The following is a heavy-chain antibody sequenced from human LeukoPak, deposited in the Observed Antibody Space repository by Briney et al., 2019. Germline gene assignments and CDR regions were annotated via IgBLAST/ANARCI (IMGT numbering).Heavy chain of an antibody. V-gene: IGHV5-51*01. D-gene: IGHD3-22*01. Sequence: GESLKISCKGSGYSFTNYWIGWVRQMPGKGLEWMGTIYPGDSDTRYSPSFQGQVTMSADKSISTAYLQWSSLKASDTAMYYCARGVYDSSGYFDTFDYWGQGTLVTVSS. J-gene: IGHJ4*02. CDR3: ARGVYDSSGYFDTFDY. CDR1: GYSFTNYW. CDR2: IYPGDSDT.